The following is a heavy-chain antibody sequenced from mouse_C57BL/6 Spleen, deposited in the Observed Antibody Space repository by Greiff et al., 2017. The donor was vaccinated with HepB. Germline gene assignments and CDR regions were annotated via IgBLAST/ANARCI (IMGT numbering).Heavy chain of an antibody. CDR1: GYTFTSYW. CDR3: ARRGLRYYAMDY. CDR2: INPSNGGT. Sequence: QVQLQQSGTELVKPGASVKLSCKASGYTFTSYWMHWVKQRPGQGLEWIGNINPSNGGTNYNEKFKSKATLTVDKSSSRAYMQLSSLTSEDSAVYYCARRGLRYYAMDYWGQGTSVTVSS. J-gene: IGHJ4*01. D-gene: IGHD1-1*01. V-gene: IGHV1-53*01.